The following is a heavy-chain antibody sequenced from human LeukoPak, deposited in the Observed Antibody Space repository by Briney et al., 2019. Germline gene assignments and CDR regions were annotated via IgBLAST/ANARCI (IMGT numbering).Heavy chain of an antibody. Sequence: SETLSLTCTVSGGSISSYYWSWIRQPPGKGLEWIGYIYYSGSTNYNPSLKSRVTISVDTSKNQFSLKLNSVTAADTAVYYCARASYSYDISGWVPFDYWGQGTLVTVSS. D-gene: IGHD3-22*01. V-gene: IGHV4-59*08. CDR3: ARASYSYDISGWVPFDY. J-gene: IGHJ4*02. CDR2: IYYSGST. CDR1: GGSISSYY.